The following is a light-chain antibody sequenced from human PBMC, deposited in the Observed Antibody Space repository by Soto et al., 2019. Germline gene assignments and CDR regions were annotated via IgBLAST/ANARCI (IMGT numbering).Light chain of an antibody. V-gene: IGLV2-14*01. J-gene: IGLJ2*01. Sequence: SALTQPASVSGSPGQSITISCTATRSDVGDYNYVSWYQQHPGKAPKLMIYEVSNRPSGVSNRFSGSKSGNTASLTISGLQAEDEADYYCSSYTTTSTLDVVFGGGTKLTVL. CDR2: EVS. CDR1: RSDVGDYNY. CDR3: SSYTTTSTLDVV.